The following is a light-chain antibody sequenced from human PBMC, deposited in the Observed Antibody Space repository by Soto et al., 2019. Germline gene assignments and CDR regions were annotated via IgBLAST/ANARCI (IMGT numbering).Light chain of an antibody. J-gene: IGKJ1*01. CDR2: GAS. CDR1: QSVSSN. Sequence: EIVMTQSPATLSVSPGERATLSCRASQSVSSNLAWYQQKPGQAPRLLIYGASTRATGIPARFSGSGSGTEFTLTISSLQSEDFAVYYCQRYSDWPPWTFGQGTMVDI. CDR3: QRYSDWPPWT. V-gene: IGKV3-15*01.